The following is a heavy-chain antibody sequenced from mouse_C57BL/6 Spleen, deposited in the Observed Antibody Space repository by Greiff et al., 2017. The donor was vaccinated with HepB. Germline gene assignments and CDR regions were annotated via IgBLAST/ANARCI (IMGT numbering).Heavy chain of an antibody. CDR2: INPNNGGT. CDR3: ARRYYYGSSFYYFDY. J-gene: IGHJ2*01. Sequence: EVQLQQSGPELVKPGASVKISCKASGYTFTDYYMNWVKQSHGKSLEWIGDINPNNGGTSYNQKFKGKATLTVDKSSSTAYMELRSLTSEDSAVYYCARRYYYGSSFYYFDYWGQGTTLTVSS. CDR1: GYTFTDYY. V-gene: IGHV1-26*01. D-gene: IGHD1-1*01.